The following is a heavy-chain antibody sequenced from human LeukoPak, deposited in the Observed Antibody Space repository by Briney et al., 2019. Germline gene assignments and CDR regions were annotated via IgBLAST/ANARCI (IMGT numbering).Heavy chain of an antibody. CDR1: GGSISSGGYY. D-gene: IGHD4-17*01. CDR2: IHYSGST. CDR3: AKGNYGDLPFDY. V-gene: IGHV4-31*03. J-gene: IGHJ4*02. Sequence: SQTLSLTCTVSGGSISSGGYYWSWIRQYPGKGLEWIGYIHYSGSTYYNPSLKSRVTISVDTSKNQFSLKLSSVTAADTAVYYCAKGNYGDLPFDYWGQGTLVTVSS.